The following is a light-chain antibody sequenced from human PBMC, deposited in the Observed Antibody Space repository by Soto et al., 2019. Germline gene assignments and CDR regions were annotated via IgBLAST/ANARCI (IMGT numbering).Light chain of an antibody. CDR1: SSDVGSYNL. CDR3: CSYAGSYTLWV. Sequence: QSALTQPASVSGSPGQSITISCTGTSSDVGSYNLVSWYQQHPGKAPKLMIYDVNKRPSGVPDRFSGSKSGNTASLTISGLQADDEADYYCCSYAGSYTLWVFGGGTKLTVL. CDR2: DVN. J-gene: IGLJ3*02. V-gene: IGLV2-14*02.